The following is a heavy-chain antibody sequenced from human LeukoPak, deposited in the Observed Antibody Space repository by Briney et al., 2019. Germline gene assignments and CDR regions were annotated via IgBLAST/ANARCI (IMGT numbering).Heavy chain of an antibody. V-gene: IGHV3-23*01. CDR3: AKAYSITIFGVVTTFDY. J-gene: IGHJ4*02. Sequence: PGGSLRLSCAASGFTFSSYAMSWVRQAPGKGLEWVSAISGSGGSTYYADSVKGRFTVSRDNSKNTLYLQMNSLRAEDTAVYYCAKAYSITIFGVVTTFDYWGQGTLVTVSS. CDR1: GFTFSSYA. D-gene: IGHD3-3*01. CDR2: ISGSGGST.